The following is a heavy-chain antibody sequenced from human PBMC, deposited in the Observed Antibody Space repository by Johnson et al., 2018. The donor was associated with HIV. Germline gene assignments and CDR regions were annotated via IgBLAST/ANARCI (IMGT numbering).Heavy chain of an antibody. D-gene: IGHD6-6*01. CDR1: LFTFRSYA. CDR2: ISYDGSNK. CDR3: VRDRRVRIVARADSFDI. Sequence: QVQLVESGGGVLQPGRSLRLSCAASLFTFRSYAMHWVRQAPGKGLEWVAVISYDGSNKYYADSVKGRFTISRDNSKNTLYLQMNSLRAEDTAVYYCVRDRRVRIVARADSFDIWGQGTMVTVSS. V-gene: IGHV3-30*04. J-gene: IGHJ3*02.